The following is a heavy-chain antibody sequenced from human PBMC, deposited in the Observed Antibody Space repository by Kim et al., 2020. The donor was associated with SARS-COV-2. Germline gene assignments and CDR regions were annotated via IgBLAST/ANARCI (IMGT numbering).Heavy chain of an antibody. CDR3: ARHRGRDSIDWPLSDY. V-gene: IGHV5-51*01. D-gene: IGHD3-10*01. J-gene: IGHJ4*02. CDR2: ICPGDSDT. Sequence: GESLKISCQGSGYSFTNYWIGWVRQMPGKGLEWMGIICPGDSDTRYSPSFQGQVTISADKSISTAYLQWSSLKTSDTAIYYCARHRGRDSIDWPLSDYWGQGTLVTVSS. CDR1: GYSFTNYW.